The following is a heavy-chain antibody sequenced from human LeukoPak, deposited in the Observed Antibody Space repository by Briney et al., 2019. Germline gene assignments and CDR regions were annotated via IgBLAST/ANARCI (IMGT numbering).Heavy chain of an antibody. CDR3: ANDYGDYSGENAFDI. CDR1: GFTFSSYG. V-gene: IGHV3-30*02. Sequence: GGSLRLSCAAPGFTFSSYGMHWVRQAPGKGLDWVAFIRYDGSNKYYADSVKGRFTISRDNSKNTLYLQMNSLRAEDTAVYYCANDYGDYSGENAFDIWGQGTMVTVSS. J-gene: IGHJ3*02. D-gene: IGHD4-17*01. CDR2: IRYDGSNK.